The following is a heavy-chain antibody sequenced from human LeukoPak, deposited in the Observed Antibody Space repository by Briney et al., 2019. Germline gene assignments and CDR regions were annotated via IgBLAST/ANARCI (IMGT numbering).Heavy chain of an antibody. V-gene: IGHV4-34*01. J-gene: IGHJ4*02. D-gene: IGHD6-19*01. CDR2: INHSGST. CDR1: GGSFSGYY. CDR3: ARRKGTSGWSWGSPYYFDY. Sequence: SETLSLTCAAYGGSFSGYYWSWIRQPPGKGLEWIGEINHSGSTNYNPSLKSRVTISVDTSKNQFSLKLSSVTAADTAVYYCARRKGTSGWSWGSPYYFDYWGQGTLATVSS.